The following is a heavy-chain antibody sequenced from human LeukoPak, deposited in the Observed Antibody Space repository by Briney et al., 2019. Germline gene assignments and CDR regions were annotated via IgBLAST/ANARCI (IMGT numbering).Heavy chain of an antibody. CDR2: ISSSGSTI. CDR1: GFTFSSYE. V-gene: IGHV3-48*03. D-gene: IGHD1-26*01. J-gene: IGHJ4*02. CDR3: ARTNSGSYDY. Sequence: AGGFLRLSCAASGFTFSSYEMNWVRQAPGKGLEWVSYISSSGSTIYYADSVKGRFTISRDNAKNSLYLQMNSLRAEDTAVYYCARTNSGSYDYWGQGTLVTVSS.